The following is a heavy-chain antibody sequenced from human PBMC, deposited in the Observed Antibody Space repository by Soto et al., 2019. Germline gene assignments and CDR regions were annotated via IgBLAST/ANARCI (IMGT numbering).Heavy chain of an antibody. CDR1: GYTFTGYY. D-gene: IGHD4-17*01. V-gene: IGHV1-2*04. CDR2: INPNSGGT. CDR3: ARDLLPATVVTRDYYYYGMDV. Sequence: GASVKVSCKASGYTFTGYYMHWVRQAPGQGLEWMGWINPNSGGTNYAQKFQGWVTMTRDTSISTAYMELSRLRSDDTAVYYCARDLLPATVVTRDYYYYGMDVWGQGTTVTVSS. J-gene: IGHJ6*02.